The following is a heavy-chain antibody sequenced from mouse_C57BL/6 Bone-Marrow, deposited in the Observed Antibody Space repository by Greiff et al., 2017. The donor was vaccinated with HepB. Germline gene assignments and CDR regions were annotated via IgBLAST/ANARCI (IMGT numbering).Heavy chain of an antibody. V-gene: IGHV7-3*01. CDR1: GFTFTDYY. J-gene: IGHJ3*01. CDR2: IRNKANGYTT. CDR3: AISEYGFSFLGGFAY. Sequence: EVKLMESGGGLVQPGGSLSLSCAASGFTFTDYYMSWVRQPPGKALEWLGFIRNKANGYTTEYSASVKGRFTISRDNSQSILYLQMNALRAEDSATYYCAISEYGFSFLGGFAYWGQGTLVTVSA. D-gene: IGHD1-1*01.